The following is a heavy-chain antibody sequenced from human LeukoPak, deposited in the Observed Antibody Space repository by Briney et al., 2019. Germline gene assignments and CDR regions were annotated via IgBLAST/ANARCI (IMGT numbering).Heavy chain of an antibody. CDR2: ISSSRSYI. CDR1: GFTFSNYW. CDR3: ARQRCGGDCYSGAFDI. D-gene: IGHD2-21*02. Sequence: GGSLRLSCAASGFTFSNYWMHWVRQAPGKGLEWVSFISSSRSYIYYADSVKGRFTISRDNAKNSLYLQMNSLRAEDTALYYCARQRCGGDCYSGAFDIWGQGTMVTVSS. J-gene: IGHJ3*02. V-gene: IGHV3-21*01.